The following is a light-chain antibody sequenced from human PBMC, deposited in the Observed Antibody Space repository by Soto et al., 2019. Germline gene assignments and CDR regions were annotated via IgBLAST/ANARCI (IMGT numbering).Light chain of an antibody. CDR1: QRLLHSNGYNY. CDR2: LGS. V-gene: IGKV2-28*01. CDR3: QQYSGAPSIP. J-gene: IGKJ5*01. Sequence: ILMTQSTLSLPVTPGEPSSISWRASQRLLHSNGYNYLDWYLQKPGQSPQLLIYLGSNRASGVPDRFSGSGSGTDFTLTISRLEPEDFAVYYCQQYSGAPSIPFAQGTRLEIK.